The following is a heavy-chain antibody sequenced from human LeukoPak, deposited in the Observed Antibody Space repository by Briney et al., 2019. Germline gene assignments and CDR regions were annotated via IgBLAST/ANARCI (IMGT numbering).Heavy chain of an antibody. CDR1: GGSISIYY. CDR2: INYSGST. D-gene: IGHD1-26*01. Sequence: SETLSLTCTVSGGSISIYYWSWIRQPPGKGLEWIGYINYSGSTNYNPSLKSRVTISVDTSKNQFSLKLTSVTAADTAVYYCARDLELGHRGQGTLVTVSS. J-gene: IGHJ1*01. CDR3: ARDLELGH. V-gene: IGHV4-59*01.